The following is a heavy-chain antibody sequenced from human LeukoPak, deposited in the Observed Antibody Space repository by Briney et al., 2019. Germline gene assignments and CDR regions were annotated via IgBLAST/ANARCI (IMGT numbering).Heavy chain of an antibody. CDR3: AIWYLRWFDP. D-gene: IGHD6-13*01. Sequence: SPTLSLTCTVSGGSISSGSYYWSWIRQPAGKGLEWIGRIYSSGSTNYNPSLKSRVTISLDTSKNQFSLKLSSVTAADTAVYYCAIWYLRWFDPWGQGTLVTVSS. J-gene: IGHJ5*02. V-gene: IGHV4-61*02. CDR2: IYSSGST. CDR1: GGSISSGSYY.